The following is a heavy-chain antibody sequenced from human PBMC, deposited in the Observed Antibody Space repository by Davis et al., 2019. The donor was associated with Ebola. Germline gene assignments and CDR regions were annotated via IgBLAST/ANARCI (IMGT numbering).Heavy chain of an antibody. CDR2: INHSGST. CDR1: GGSFSGYY. J-gene: IGHJ4*02. Sequence: MPGGSLRLSCAVYGGSFSGYYWSWIRQPPGKGLEWIGEINHSGSTNYNPSLKSRVTISVDTSKNQFSLKLSSVTAADTAVYYCARDPLRFLEWSYYFDYWGQGTLVTVSS. CDR3: ARDPLRFLEWSYYFDY. D-gene: IGHD3-3*01. V-gene: IGHV4-34*01.